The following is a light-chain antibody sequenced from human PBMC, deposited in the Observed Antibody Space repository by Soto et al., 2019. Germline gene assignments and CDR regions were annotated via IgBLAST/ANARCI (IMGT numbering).Light chain of an antibody. CDR3: QQYYRSWWT. CDR1: QSVSSK. J-gene: IGKJ1*01. CDR2: GAS. V-gene: IGKV3-15*01. Sequence: EIVMTQSPATLSVSPGERATLSCRASQSVSSKLAWYQQKPGQAPRLLIYGASTRATGIPARFSGSGSGTEFTLTLSSLQSEDFAVYYCQQYYRSWWTFGQETKVEIK.